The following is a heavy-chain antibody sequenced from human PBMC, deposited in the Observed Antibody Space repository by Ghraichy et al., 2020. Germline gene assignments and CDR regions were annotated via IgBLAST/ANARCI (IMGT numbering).Heavy chain of an antibody. J-gene: IGHJ6*02. V-gene: IGHV4-4*08. CDR3: ARDRVVDDQWYYGMAV. Sequence: SETLSLTCTVSGGSISRYYWSWIRQPPGKGLEWIGYISPSGSTNYNPSLRSRVTMSVDASKDQFSLNLNSVIAADAAVYYCARDRVVDDQWYYGMAVWGQGITVTVSS. D-gene: IGHD6-19*01. CDR1: GGSISRYY. CDR2: ISPSGST.